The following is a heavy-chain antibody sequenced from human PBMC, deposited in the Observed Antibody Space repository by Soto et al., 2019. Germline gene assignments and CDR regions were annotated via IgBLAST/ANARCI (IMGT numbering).Heavy chain of an antibody. CDR3: ARQLSSSWYDTVGEFDY. J-gene: IGHJ4*02. CDR1: GFTFSSYA. V-gene: IGHV3-30-3*01. Sequence: GGSLRLSCAASGFTFSSYAMHWVRQAPGKGLEWVAVISYDGSNKYYADSVKGRFTISRDNSKNTLYLQMNSLRAEDTAVYYCARQLSSSWYDTVGEFDYWGQGTLVTVSS. D-gene: IGHD6-13*01. CDR2: ISYDGSNK.